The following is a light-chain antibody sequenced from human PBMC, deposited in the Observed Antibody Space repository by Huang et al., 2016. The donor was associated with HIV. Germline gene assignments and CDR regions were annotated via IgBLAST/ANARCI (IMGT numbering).Light chain of an antibody. J-gene: IGKJ1*01. CDR3: MQALQTPRT. Sequence: DIVMTQSPLYLPVTPGEPASISCRSSQSLMHSNGYNYLDWYLQKPGQSPQLLIYLGSNRASGVPDRFSGSGSGTDFTLKISRVEAEDVWVYYCMQALQTPRTFGQGTKVEIK. CDR1: QSLMHSNGYNY. CDR2: LGS. V-gene: IGKV2-28*01.